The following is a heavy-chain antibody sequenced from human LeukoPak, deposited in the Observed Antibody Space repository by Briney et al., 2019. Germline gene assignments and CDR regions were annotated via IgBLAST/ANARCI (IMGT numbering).Heavy chain of an antibody. V-gene: IGHV4-59*08. D-gene: IGHD5-12*01. J-gene: IGHJ4*02. CDR3: ARQGYSGYFDY. CDR2: IYYSGST. Sequence: SETLSLTCTVSGGSISSYYWSWIRQPPGKGLGWIGYIYYSGSTNYNPSLKSRVTISVDTSKNQFSLKLSSVTAADTAVYYCARQGYSGYFDYWGQGTLVTVSS. CDR1: GGSISSYY.